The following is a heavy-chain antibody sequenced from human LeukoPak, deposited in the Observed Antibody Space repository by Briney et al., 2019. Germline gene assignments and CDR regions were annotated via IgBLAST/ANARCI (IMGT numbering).Heavy chain of an antibody. V-gene: IGHV1-2*02. CDR2: INPNSGGT. D-gene: IGHD6-19*01. J-gene: IGHJ5*02. CDR1: GYTFTGYY. CDR3: ARSVAVAGIMGNWFDP. Sequence: ASVKVSCKASGYTFTGYYMHWVRQAPGQGLEWMGWINPNSGGTNYAQKFQGRVTMTRDTSISTAYMELSRLRSDGTAVYYCARSVAVAGIMGNWFDPWGQGTLVTVSS.